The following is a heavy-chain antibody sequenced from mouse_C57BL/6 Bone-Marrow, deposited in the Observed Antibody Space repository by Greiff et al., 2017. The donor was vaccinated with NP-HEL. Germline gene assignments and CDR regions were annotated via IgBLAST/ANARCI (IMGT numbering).Heavy chain of an antibody. V-gene: IGHV1-50*01. CDR3: ARHEGDYYGSSAFDD. Sequence: QVQLQQPGAELVKPGASVKLSCKASGYTFTSYWMQWVKQRPGQGLEWIGEIDPSDSYTNYNQKFKGKATLTVDTSSSTAYMQLSSLTSEDSAVYYCARHEGDYYGSSAFDDWGQGTTLTVSS. CDR1: GYTFTSYW. D-gene: IGHD1-1*01. CDR2: IDPSDSYT. J-gene: IGHJ2*01.